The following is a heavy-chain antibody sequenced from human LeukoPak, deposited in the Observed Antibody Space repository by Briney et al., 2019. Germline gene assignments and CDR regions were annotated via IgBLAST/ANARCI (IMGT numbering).Heavy chain of an antibody. CDR2: ISSSSSYR. Sequence: GGSLRLSCAASGFTFSSYSMNWVRQAPGKGLEWVSSISSSSSYRYYADSVKGRFTISRDNAKNSLYLQMNSLRAEDTAVYYCARLGNSEGDAFDIWGQGTMVTVSS. CDR3: ARLGNSEGDAFDI. CDR1: GFTFSSYS. V-gene: IGHV3-21*01. J-gene: IGHJ3*02. D-gene: IGHD4-23*01.